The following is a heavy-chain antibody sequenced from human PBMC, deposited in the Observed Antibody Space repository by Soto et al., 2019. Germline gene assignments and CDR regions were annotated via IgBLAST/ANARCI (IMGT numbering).Heavy chain of an antibody. CDR3: ASLYLFASSSSSDAFDI. D-gene: IGHD6-6*01. CDR2: IYSGGST. J-gene: IGHJ3*02. V-gene: IGHV3-53*04. Sequence: GGSLRLSCAASGFTVSSNYMSWVRQAPGKGLEWVSVIYSGGSTYYADSVKGRFTISRHNSKNTLYLQMNSLRAEDTAVYSCASLYLFASSSSSDAFDIWGQGTMVTVSS. CDR1: GFTVSSNY.